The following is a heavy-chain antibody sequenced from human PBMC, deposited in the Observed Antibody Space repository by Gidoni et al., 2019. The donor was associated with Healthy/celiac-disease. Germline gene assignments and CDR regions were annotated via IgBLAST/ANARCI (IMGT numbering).Heavy chain of an antibody. CDR3: ARDRILWELLPPGHFDY. D-gene: IGHD1-26*01. CDR1: GYTFTSYG. J-gene: IGHJ4*02. Sequence: QVQLVQSGAEVKKPGASVKVSCKASGYTFTSYGISWVRQAPGQGLEWMGWISAYNGNTNYAQKLQGRVTMTTDTSTSTAYMELRSLRSDDTAVYYCARDRILWELLPPGHFDYWGQGTLVTVSS. V-gene: IGHV1-18*01. CDR2: ISAYNGNT.